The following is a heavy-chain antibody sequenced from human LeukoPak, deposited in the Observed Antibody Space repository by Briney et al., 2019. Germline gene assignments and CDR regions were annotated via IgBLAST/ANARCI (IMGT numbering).Heavy chain of an antibody. CDR2: MNPNSGNT. J-gene: IGHJ4*02. CDR3: ARSYYYDNSGYFPTDY. Sequence: ASVKVSCKASGYTFTNYDINWVRQATGQGLEWMRWMNPNSGNTGYAQKFQGRVTITRNTSISTAYMELSSLRSEDTAVYYCARSYYYDNSGYFPTDYWGQGTLVTVSS. V-gene: IGHV1-8*03. D-gene: IGHD3-22*01. CDR1: GYTFTNYD.